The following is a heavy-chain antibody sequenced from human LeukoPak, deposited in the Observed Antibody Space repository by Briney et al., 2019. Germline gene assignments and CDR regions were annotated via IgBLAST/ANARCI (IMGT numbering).Heavy chain of an antibody. CDR2: IYHSGST. D-gene: IGHD3-22*01. J-gene: IGHJ4*02. CDR3: ARDRYYDSSGYLAY. V-gene: IGHV4-4*02. CDR1: GGSISSSNW. Sequence: SGTPSLTCAVSGGSISSSNWWSWVRQPPGKGLEWIGEIYHSGSTSYNPSLKSRVTISVDKSKNQFSLKLSSVTAADTAVYYCARDRYYDSSGYLAYWGQGTLVTVSS.